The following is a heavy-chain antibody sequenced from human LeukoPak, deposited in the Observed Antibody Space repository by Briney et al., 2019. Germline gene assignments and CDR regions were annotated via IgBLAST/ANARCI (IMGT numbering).Heavy chain of an antibody. J-gene: IGHJ4*02. V-gene: IGHV4-59*01. CDR1: GGSISSYY. D-gene: IGHD1-26*01. CDR3: ARGSGSYLY. Sequence: SETLSLTCTVSGGSISSYYWSWIRQPPGKGLEWIGYIYYSGSTSYNPSLKSRVTISVDTSKNQFSLKLSSVTAADTAVYYCARGSGSYLYWGQGTLVTVSS. CDR2: IYYSGST.